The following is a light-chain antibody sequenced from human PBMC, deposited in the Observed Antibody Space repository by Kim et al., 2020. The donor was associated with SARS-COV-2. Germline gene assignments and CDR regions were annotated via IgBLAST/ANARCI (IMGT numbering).Light chain of an antibody. CDR3: QQANSFPYT. CDR1: QDISSW. V-gene: IGKV1-12*01. Sequence: SASVGDRVTIICRASQDISSWLAWYQQKTGKAPKLLIYAASSLQSGVPSRFSSSGSGTDVTLTISSLQPEDFATYYCQQANSFPYTFGQGTKLEI. J-gene: IGKJ2*01. CDR2: AAS.